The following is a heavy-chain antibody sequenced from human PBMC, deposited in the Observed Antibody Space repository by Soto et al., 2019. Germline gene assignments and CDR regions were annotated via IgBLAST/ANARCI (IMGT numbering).Heavy chain of an antibody. CDR3: ARELSGPARLDY. CDR2: IRQDGSEK. CDR1: GFSFGNYW. J-gene: IGHJ4*02. D-gene: IGHD2-15*01. Sequence: GGSLRLSCAASGFSFGNYWMSWVRQAPGKGLEWVANIRQDGSEKYCVDSVKGRFTISRDNAKNSLYLQMNGLRVEDTAVYYCARELSGPARLDYWGQGTLVTVSS. V-gene: IGHV3-7*01.